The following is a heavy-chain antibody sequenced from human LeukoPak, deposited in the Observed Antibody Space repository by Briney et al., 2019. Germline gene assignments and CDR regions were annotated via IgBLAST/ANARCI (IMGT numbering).Heavy chain of an antibody. CDR3: ARGPGYSSSWYYFQH. V-gene: IGHV3-21*01. Sequence: PGGSLRLSCAASGFTFSSHSMNWVRQAPGKGLEWVSSISSSSSYIYYADSVKGRFTISRDNAKNSLYLQMNSLRAEDTAVYYCARGPGYSSSWYYFQHWGQGTLVTVSS. D-gene: IGHD6-13*01. J-gene: IGHJ1*01. CDR1: GFTFSSHS. CDR2: ISSSSSYI.